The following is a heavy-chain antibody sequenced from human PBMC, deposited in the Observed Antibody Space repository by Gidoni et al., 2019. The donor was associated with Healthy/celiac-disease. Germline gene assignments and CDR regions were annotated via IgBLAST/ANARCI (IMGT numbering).Heavy chain of an antibody. V-gene: IGHV4-61*02. D-gene: IGHD3-10*01. CDR2: IYTSGST. CDR1: RGSISSGSYY. Sequence: QVQLQESGPGLVKTSQTLSLSCTVARGSISSGSYYWSWIRQPAGKGLEWIVRIYTSGSTNYNPSLKSRVTISVDTSKNQFSLKLSSVTAADTAVYYCARVRCGPGERCAFDIWGQGTMVTVSS. CDR3: ARVRCGPGERCAFDI. J-gene: IGHJ3*02.